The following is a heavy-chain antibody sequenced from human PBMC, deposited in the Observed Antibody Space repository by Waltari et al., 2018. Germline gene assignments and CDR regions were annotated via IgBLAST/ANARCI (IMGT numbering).Heavy chain of an antibody. J-gene: IGHJ4*02. D-gene: IGHD3-10*01. CDR2: ISGSGGST. Sequence: EVQLLESGGGLVQPGGSLRLSCAASGFTFSSYAMSWVRQAPGKGLEWVSAISGSGGSTYYADSVKGRFTISRDNSKNTLYLQMNSLRAEDTAVYYCAKVPSDRITMVRGGAESGYWGQGTLVTVSS. CDR1: GFTFSSYA. CDR3: AKVPSDRITMVRGGAESGY. V-gene: IGHV3-23*01.